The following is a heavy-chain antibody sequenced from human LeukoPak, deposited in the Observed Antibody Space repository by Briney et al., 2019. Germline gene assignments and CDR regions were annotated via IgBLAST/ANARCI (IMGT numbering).Heavy chain of an antibody. CDR2: IHHSGST. D-gene: IGHD2-2*01. Sequence: PSETLSLTCAVYGGSFSGYYWSWIRQPPGKGLEWVGEIHHSGSTNINPSLKSRGTISVDTSKNQFSLKLSSVTAADTAVYYCARRKRSGCSSTSCLLNWFDPWGQGTLVTVSS. V-gene: IGHV4-34*04. J-gene: IGHJ5*02. CDR3: ARRKRSGCSSTSCLLNWFDP. CDR1: GGSFSGYY.